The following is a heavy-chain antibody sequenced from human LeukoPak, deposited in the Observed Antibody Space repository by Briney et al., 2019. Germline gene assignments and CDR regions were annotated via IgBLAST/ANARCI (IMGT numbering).Heavy chain of an antibody. V-gene: IGHV3-9*01. D-gene: IGHD4-17*01. CDR3: AKDSAYYGDTSNWFDP. Sequence: GRSLRLSCAASGFNFNDYAMHWVRQAPGKGLEWVSGISWNSGSIGYADSVKGRFTISRDNAKNSLYLQMNSLRAEDTALYYCAKDSAYYGDTSNWFDPWGQGTLVTVSS. CDR1: GFNFNDYA. CDR2: ISWNSGSI. J-gene: IGHJ5*02.